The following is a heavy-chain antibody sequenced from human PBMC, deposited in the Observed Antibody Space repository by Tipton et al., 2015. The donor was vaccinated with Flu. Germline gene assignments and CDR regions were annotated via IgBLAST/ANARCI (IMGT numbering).Heavy chain of an antibody. CDR3: ARVSGSYKTPFDY. CDR2: IYYSGST. V-gene: IGHV4-39*01. Sequence: LRLSCTVSGDSISSSSTYFWAWIRQPPGKGLQWIGSIYYSGSTYYTPSLRSRVTISVDTSKNQFSLKLNSVTAADTAVYYCARVSGSYKTPFDYWGQGTLVTVSS. J-gene: IGHJ4*02. CDR1: GDSISSSSTYF. D-gene: IGHD1-26*01.